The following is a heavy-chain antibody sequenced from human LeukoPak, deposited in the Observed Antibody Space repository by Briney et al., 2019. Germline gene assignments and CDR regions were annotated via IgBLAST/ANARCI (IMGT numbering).Heavy chain of an antibody. CDR1: GFSLSSYA. CDR2: TSSSDDGK. V-gene: IGHV3-23*01. Sequence: PGGSLRLSCTVSGFSLSSYAMSWVRRAPGKGLEWVSATSSSDDGKYYADSVRGRFTISRDNSRNTMYLQMNSLRAEDAVVYYCAKAPVTSCRGAFCYPFDSWGQGTLVTVSS. D-gene: IGHD2-15*01. J-gene: IGHJ4*02. CDR3: AKAPVTSCRGAFCYPFDS.